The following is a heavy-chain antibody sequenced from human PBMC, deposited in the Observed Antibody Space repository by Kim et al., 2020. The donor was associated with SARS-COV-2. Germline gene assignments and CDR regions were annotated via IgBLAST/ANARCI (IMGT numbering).Heavy chain of an antibody. V-gene: IGHV4-59*13. CDR2: IYYSGST. Sequence: SETLSLTCTASGGSISSYYWSWIRQPPGKGLEWIGYIYYSGSTNYNASLKSRVTISVDKSKNQLSLKLSSVTAADTAVYYCARDRGGYDLHYYYGMAVWG. J-gene: IGHJ6*01. CDR1: GGSISSYY. CDR3: ARDRGGYDLHYYYGMAV. D-gene: IGHD5-12*01.